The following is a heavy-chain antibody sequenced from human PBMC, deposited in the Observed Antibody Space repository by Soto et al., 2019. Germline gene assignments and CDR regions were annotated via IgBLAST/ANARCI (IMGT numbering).Heavy chain of an antibody. CDR2: IDTSGNT. CDR1: GGSISTYY. CDR3: ARYSSNWFQTEGMDV. J-gene: IGHJ6*02. Sequence: SETLSLTCTVSGGSISTYYWSWIRQPAGKGLEWIGRIDTSGNTNYNPSLKRRVTMSVDTSKKQFSLKLTSVTAADTAVYYCARYSSNWFQTEGMDVWGQGTTVTVSS. D-gene: IGHD6-13*01. V-gene: IGHV4-4*07.